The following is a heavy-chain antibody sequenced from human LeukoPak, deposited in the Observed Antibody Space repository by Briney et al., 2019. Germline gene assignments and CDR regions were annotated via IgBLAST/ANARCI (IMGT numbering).Heavy chain of an antibody. Sequence: GGSLRLSCAASGFTFSSYSMNWVRQAPGKGLEWVSYISSSSRTIYYADSVKGRFTISRDNAKNSLYLQMNSLRAEDTAVYYCARDDAFDIWGQGTMVTVSS. CDR2: ISSSSRTI. CDR3: ARDDAFDI. V-gene: IGHV3-48*04. J-gene: IGHJ3*02. CDR1: GFTFSSYS.